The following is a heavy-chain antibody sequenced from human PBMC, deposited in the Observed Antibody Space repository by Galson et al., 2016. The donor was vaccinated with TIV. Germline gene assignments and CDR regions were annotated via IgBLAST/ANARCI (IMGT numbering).Heavy chain of an antibody. CDR1: GDTFSMIV. CDR3: AVDRNTAFDTYPFYYGMAD. J-gene: IGHJ6*02. D-gene: IGHD5-18*01. CDR2: INPLLGTV. V-gene: IGHV1-69*13. Sequence: SVKVSCKASGDTFSMIVFNWVRQAPGQGLDWMGGINPLLGTVNNAQRFQGRVTITADESTSTAYMELSGLRSGDTAVYYCAVDRNTAFDTYPFYYGMADWGQGTTVIVSS.